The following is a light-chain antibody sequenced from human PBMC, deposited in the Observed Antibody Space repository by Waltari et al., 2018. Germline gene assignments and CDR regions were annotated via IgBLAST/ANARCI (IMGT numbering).Light chain of an antibody. J-gene: IGLJ3*02. V-gene: IGLV4-69*01. Sequence: VVTQSPSASASLGASVKLTCTLSSGQADYVIAWHQQQPQKSPKYLMKVYSNGVERKGDGIPDRCSGSSSGAERYLGISGLQSDDEADYYCQTWATGIVVFGGGTKLTVL. CDR3: QTWATGIVV. CDR1: SGQADYV. CDR2: VYSNGVE.